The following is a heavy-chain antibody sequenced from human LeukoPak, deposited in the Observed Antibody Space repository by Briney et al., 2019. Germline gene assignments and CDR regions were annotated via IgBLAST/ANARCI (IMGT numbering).Heavy chain of an antibody. D-gene: IGHD5-24*01. J-gene: IGHJ4*02. CDR3: ATTSGGGYNYEAYFDY. V-gene: IGHV4-4*09. CDR2: IYTSGST. CDR1: GGSISNYY. Sequence: SETLSLTCTVSGGSISNYYWSWIRQPPGKGLEWIGYIYTSGSTNYNPSLKSRVTISVDTSKNQFSLKLSSVTAADTAVYYCATTSGGGYNYEAYFDYWGQGTLVTVSS.